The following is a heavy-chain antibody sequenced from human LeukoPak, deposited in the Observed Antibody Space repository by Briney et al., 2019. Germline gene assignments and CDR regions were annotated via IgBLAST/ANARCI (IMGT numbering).Heavy chain of an antibody. CDR1: GGTFSSYA. D-gene: IGHD4-11*01. CDR3: ARGDYSNYYFDY. V-gene: IGHV1-2*06. CDR2: IDPNSGGT. Sequence: GASVKVSCKASGGTFSSYAISWVRQAPGQGLEWMGRIDPNSGGTNYAQKFQGRVTMTRDTSISTAYMELSRLRSDDTAVYYCARGDYSNYYFDYWGQGTLVTVSS. J-gene: IGHJ4*02.